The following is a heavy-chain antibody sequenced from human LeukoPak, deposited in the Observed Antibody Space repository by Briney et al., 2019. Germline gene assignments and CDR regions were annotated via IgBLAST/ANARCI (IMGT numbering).Heavy chain of an antibody. Sequence: GGSLRLSCEASGFIFRSYDMAWVRQAPGKGLDWIAYIGGRTNYIFYADSVKGRFTISRDNAKNSLYLQMNSLRAEDTAVYYCASRPFPTYYYDSSGYDYYYYYMDVWGKGTTVTVSS. CDR2: IGGRTNYI. V-gene: IGHV3-21*05. D-gene: IGHD3-22*01. J-gene: IGHJ6*03. CDR3: ASRPFPTYYYDSSGYDYYYYYMDV. CDR1: GFIFRSYD.